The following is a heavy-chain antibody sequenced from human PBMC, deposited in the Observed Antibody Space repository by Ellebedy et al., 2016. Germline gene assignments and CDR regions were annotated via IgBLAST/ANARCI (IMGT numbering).Heavy chain of an antibody. Sequence: GGSLRLSCAASGFTFSSYAMSWVRRAPGKGLEWISDIRSASSSTYYADSVKGRFTISRDNAKNSLYLQMNSLRAEDTAVYYCATKSEPTRGEFDYWGQGTLVTVSS. J-gene: IGHJ4*02. CDR2: IRSASSST. D-gene: IGHD1-14*01. CDR1: GFTFSSYA. CDR3: ATKSEPTRGEFDY. V-gene: IGHV3-48*04.